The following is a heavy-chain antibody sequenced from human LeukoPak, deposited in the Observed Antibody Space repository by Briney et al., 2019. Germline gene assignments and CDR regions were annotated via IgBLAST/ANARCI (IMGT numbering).Heavy chain of an antibody. D-gene: IGHD2-2*01. J-gene: IGHJ1*01. Sequence: PGGSLRLSCAASGFTFSSYAVSWVRQAPGKGLEWVSAISGSGGSTYYADSVKGRFTISRDNSKNTLYLQMNSLRAEDTAVYYCAKSGCSSTSCYSFQHWGQGTLVTVSS. CDR1: GFTFSSYA. CDR3: AKSGCSSTSCYSFQH. V-gene: IGHV3-23*01. CDR2: ISGSGGST.